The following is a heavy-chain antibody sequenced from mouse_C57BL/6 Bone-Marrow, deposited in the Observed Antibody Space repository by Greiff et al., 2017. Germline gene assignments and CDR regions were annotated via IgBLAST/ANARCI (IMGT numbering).Heavy chain of an antibody. D-gene: IGHD6-1*01. Sequence: QVQLQQPGAELVKPGASVQMSCKASGYTFTTYWITWVKQRPGQGLEWIGDIYPGSGSTNSNEKFKGKATLTVDTSSSTACMQLSSVTAEDSAVCYWARMDSLCYWGQGTLVTVSA. V-gene: IGHV1-55*01. J-gene: IGHJ3*01. CDR2: IYPGSGST. CDR1: GYTFTTYW. CDR3: ARMDSLCY.